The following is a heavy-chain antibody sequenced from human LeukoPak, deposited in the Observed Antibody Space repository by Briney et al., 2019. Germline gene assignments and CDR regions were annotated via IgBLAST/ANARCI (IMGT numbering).Heavy chain of an antibody. J-gene: IGHJ6*03. CDR1: GFTFSSYA. V-gene: IGHV3-23*01. D-gene: IGHD3-3*01. Sequence: GGSLRLSCAASGFTFSSYAMSWVRQAPGKGLEWVSAISGSGGSTYYADSVKGWFTISRDNSKNTLYLQMNSLRAEDTAVYYCAKDPRSGYYSDYYYYYMDVWGKGTTVTVSS. CDR2: ISGSGGST. CDR3: AKDPRSGYYSDYYYYYMDV.